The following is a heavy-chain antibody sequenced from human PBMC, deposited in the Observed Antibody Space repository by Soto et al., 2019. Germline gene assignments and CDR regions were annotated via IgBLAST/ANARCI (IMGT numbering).Heavy chain of an antibody. CDR3: ARDGYTRPDY. J-gene: IGHJ4*02. CDR2: VSTYNGNT. CDR1: GCTFTTYG. D-gene: IGHD2-2*02. Sequence: ASVKVSCKASGCTFTTYGVSWVRQAPGQGLEWMGWVSTYNGNTNYAQKLQGRVTMTIDTSTNTAYMDLRSLRSDDTAVYYCARDGYTRPDYWGQGTLVTVSS. V-gene: IGHV1-18*01.